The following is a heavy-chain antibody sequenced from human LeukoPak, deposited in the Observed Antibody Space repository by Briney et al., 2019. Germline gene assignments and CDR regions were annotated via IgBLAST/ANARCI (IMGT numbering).Heavy chain of an antibody. J-gene: IGHJ4*02. D-gene: IGHD5-18*01. Sequence: PGGSLRLSCAASGFTFSSYWMHWVRQAPGKGLVWVSRINSDGSDISYADSVKGRFTISRDNAKNTLYLQMNSLRAEDTAVYYCARGGDYSYGYDFDYWGQGTLVTVSS. CDR1: GFTFSSYW. V-gene: IGHV3-74*01. CDR2: INSDGSDI. CDR3: ARGGDYSYGYDFDY.